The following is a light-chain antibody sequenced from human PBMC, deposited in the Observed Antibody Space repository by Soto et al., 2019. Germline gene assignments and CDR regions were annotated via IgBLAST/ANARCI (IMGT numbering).Light chain of an antibody. CDR3: QQLNNYPPFT. Sequence: IQLTQSPSSLSASVGDRVSITCRASQDIKTYLAWYQQKQGKAPKLLISGTSTLQSGVPSRFNGSGSGTDVTLTISRLQPEDFSTYYCQQLNNYPPFTFGPGTKVDLE. CDR1: QDIKTY. V-gene: IGKV1-9*01. CDR2: GTS. J-gene: IGKJ3*01.